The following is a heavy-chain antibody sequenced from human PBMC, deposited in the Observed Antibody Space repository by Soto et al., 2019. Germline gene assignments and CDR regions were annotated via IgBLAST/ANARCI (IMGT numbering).Heavy chain of an antibody. J-gene: IGHJ4*02. Sequence: GGSLRLSCAASGFTFSSYAMSWVRQAPGKGLEWVSAISGSGGSTYYADSVKGRFTISRDNSKNTLYLQMNSLRAEDTAVYYCAKGRPLYDFWSGYYIDYFDYWGQGTLVTVSS. CDR3: AKGRPLYDFWSGYYIDYFDY. V-gene: IGHV3-23*01. CDR1: GFTFSSYA. CDR2: ISGSGGST. D-gene: IGHD3-3*01.